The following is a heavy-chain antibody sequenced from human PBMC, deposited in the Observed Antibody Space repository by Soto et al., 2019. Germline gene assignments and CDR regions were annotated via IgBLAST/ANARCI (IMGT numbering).Heavy chain of an antibody. Sequence: QVQLVQSGAEVKKPGSSVKVSCKASGGTFSSYAISWVRQAPGQGLEWMGGIIPIFGTANYAQKCQGRVTSTADETTSTAYMELSSLRSEDTAVYYCASEGSSGVYGMDVWGQGTTVTVSS. V-gene: IGHV1-69*01. CDR3: ASEGSSGVYGMDV. CDR1: GGTFSSYA. D-gene: IGHD3-22*01. J-gene: IGHJ6*02. CDR2: IIPIFGTA.